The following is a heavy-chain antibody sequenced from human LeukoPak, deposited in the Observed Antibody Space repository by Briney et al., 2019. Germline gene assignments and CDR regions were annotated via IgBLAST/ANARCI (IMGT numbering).Heavy chain of an antibody. CDR1: GFTFSDYY. CDR2: ISSSGSTI. D-gene: IGHD2-15*01. CDR3: ARDSEVSGDIVVVVAGNYGMDV. V-gene: IGHV3-11*01. Sequence: GGSLRLSCAASGFTFSDYYMSWIRQAPGKGLEWVSYISSSGSTIYYADSVKGRFTISRDNAKNPLYLQMNSLRAEDTAVYYCARDSEVSGDIVVVVAGNYGMDVWGQGTTVTVSS. J-gene: IGHJ6*02.